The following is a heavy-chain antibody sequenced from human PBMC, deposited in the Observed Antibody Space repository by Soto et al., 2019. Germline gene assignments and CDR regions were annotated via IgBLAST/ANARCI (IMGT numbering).Heavy chain of an antibody. Sequence: QVQLVQSGAEVKKPGSSVKVSCKASGGTFSSYAISWVRQAPGQGLEWMGGIIPVFGTANYAQKFQGRVTIAADESTSTAYRELSSLRSEDAAVDYCARCDSYESSGYFYWGQGTLVTVSS. D-gene: IGHD3-22*01. CDR1: GGTFSSYA. V-gene: IGHV1-69*12. J-gene: IGHJ4*02. CDR3: ARCDSYESSGYFY. CDR2: IIPVFGTA.